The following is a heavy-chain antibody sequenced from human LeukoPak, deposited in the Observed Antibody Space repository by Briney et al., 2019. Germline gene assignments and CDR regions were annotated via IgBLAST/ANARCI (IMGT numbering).Heavy chain of an antibody. J-gene: IGHJ6*02. CDR2: IYYSGST. D-gene: IGHD1-26*01. CDR1: GASISSYY. V-gene: IGHV4-59*13. Sequence: NPSETLSLTCSFCGASISSYYWRWIRQPSGKGLGWIGYIYYSGSTNYNPSLNGQVTMSVDTSKNQFSLKLSSVTAGDTAVYFCARSRSGSYYYYGMDVWGQGTTVTVSS. CDR3: ARSRSGSYYYYGMDV.